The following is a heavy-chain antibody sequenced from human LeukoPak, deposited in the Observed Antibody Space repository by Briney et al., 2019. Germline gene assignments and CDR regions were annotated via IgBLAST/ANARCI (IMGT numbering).Heavy chain of an antibody. J-gene: IGHJ1*01. CDR2: ISGSGGST. Sequence: GGSLRLSCAASGFTFGSYAMSWVRQAPGKGLEWVSAISGSGGSTYYADSVKGRFTISRDNSKNTLYLQMNSLRAEDTAVYYCARSTPRGIAVAGTEYQHWGQGTLVTVSS. CDR1: GFTFGSYA. V-gene: IGHV3-23*01. CDR3: ARSTPRGIAVAGTEYQH. D-gene: IGHD6-19*01.